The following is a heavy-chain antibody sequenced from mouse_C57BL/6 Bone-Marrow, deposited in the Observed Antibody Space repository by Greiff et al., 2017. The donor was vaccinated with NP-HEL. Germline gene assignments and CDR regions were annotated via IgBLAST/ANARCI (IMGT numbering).Heavy chain of an antibody. CDR2: IYPGGGYT. CDR1: GYTFTNYW. J-gene: IGHJ4*01. V-gene: IGHV1-63*01. Sequence: QVQLQQSGAELVRPGTSVKMSCTASGYTFTNYWIGWAKQRPGHGLEWIGDIYPGGGYTNYNEKFKGKATLTADKSSSTAYMQFSSLTSEDSAIYYCARYGNYVDYYAMDYWGQGTSVTVSS. D-gene: IGHD2-1*01. CDR3: ARYGNYVDYYAMDY.